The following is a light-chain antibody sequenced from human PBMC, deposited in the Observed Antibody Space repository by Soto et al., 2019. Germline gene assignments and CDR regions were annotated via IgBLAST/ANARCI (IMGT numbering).Light chain of an antibody. CDR1: QVINRW. J-gene: IGKJ4*01. CDR2: DAS. Sequence: IQMTQSPSSVSASVGDRVTITCRASQVINRWLAWYQQKLGKAPKLLIFDASSLQSGVPSRFSGSGSGTDFTLTISSLQPEDFATYYCQQANSFPLTFGGGTKVDI. V-gene: IGKV1D-12*01. CDR3: QQANSFPLT.